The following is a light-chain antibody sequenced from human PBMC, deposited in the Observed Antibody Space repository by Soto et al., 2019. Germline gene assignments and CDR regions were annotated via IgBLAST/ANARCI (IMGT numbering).Light chain of an antibody. CDR3: CSYAGGYTYL. J-gene: IGLJ1*01. Sequence: QYVLPQPRSVSGSPGQSVTISCTGTGNVVGAYNYVSWYQQHPGRPPKLLIYGVVRWPSGVPDRFSGSKSGNTASLTISGLQAEDEADYFCCSYAGGYTYLFGTGTKGTVL. CDR1: GNVVGAYNY. V-gene: IGLV2-11*01. CDR2: GVV.